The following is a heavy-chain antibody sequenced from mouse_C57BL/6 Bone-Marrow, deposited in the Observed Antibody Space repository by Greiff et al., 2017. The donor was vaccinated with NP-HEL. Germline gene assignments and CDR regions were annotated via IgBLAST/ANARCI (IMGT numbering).Heavy chain of an antibody. CDR1: GFSLTSYG. CDR3: ARGVWLRFDY. V-gene: IGHV2-2*01. D-gene: IGHD2-2*01. CDR2: IWSGGST. J-gene: IGHJ2*01. Sequence: VQLQQSGPGLVQPSQSLSITCPVSGFSLTSYGVHWVRQSPGKGLEWLGVIWSGGSTDYNAAFISRLSISKDNSKSQVFFKMNSLQADDTAIYYCARGVWLRFDYWGQGTTLTVSS.